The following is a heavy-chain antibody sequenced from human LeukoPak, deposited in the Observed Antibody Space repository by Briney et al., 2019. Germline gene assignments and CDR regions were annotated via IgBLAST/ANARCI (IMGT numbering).Heavy chain of an antibody. CDR3: ARPPQYYYSSKKYYFDY. CDR2: IYPDDSDT. D-gene: IGHD3-10*01. Sequence: GESLKISCKGSGCSFTSHWIAWVRQVPGKGLEWMGIIYPDDSDTRYHPSFQGQATISADKSISIAYLQWSSLKASDTAIYYCARPPQYYYSSKKYYFDYWGQGTLVTVSS. J-gene: IGHJ4*02. CDR1: GCSFTSHW. V-gene: IGHV5-51*01.